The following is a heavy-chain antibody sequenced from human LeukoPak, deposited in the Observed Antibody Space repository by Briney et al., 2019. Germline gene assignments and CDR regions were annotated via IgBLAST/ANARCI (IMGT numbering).Heavy chain of an antibody. J-gene: IGHJ6*03. CDR2: ISSSSSYI. CDR3: ARRGYYYDSSGYFLGGYYYYYMDV. CDR1: GFTFSSYE. D-gene: IGHD3-22*01. Sequence: PGGSLRLSCAASGFTFSSYEMNWVRQAPGKGLEWVSYISSSSSYIYYADSVKGRFTISRDDAKNSLYLQMNSLRAEDTAVYYCARRGYYYDSSGYFLGGYYYYYMDVWGKGTTVTVSS. V-gene: IGHV3-21*05.